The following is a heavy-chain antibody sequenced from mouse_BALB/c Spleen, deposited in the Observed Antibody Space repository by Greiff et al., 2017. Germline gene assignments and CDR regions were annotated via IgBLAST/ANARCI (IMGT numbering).Heavy chain of an antibody. Sequence: VQLQESGPGLVAPSQSLSITCTVSGFSLTGYGVNWVRQPPGKGLEWLGMIWGDGSTDYNSALKSRLSISKDNSKSQVFLKMNSLQTDDTARYYCAREGWLGYFDYWGQGTTLTVSS. CDR3: AREGWLGYFDY. V-gene: IGHV2-6-7*01. D-gene: IGHD2-3*01. CDR2: IWGDGST. CDR1: GFSLTGYG. J-gene: IGHJ2*01.